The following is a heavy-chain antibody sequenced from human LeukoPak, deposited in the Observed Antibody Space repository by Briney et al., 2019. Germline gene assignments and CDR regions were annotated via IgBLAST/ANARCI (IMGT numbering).Heavy chain of an antibody. CDR1: GFTFSSYA. V-gene: IGHV3-23*01. CDR3: AKGALYYYDSSGYYHDY. D-gene: IGHD3-22*01. CDR2: ISGSGGST. J-gene: IGHJ4*02. Sequence: GGSLRLSCAASGFTFSSYAMSWVRQAPGKGLEWVSAISGSGGSTYYADSVKGRFTISRDNSKNTLYLQMNSLRAEDTAVYYCAKGALYYYDSSGYYHDYWGQGTLVTVSS.